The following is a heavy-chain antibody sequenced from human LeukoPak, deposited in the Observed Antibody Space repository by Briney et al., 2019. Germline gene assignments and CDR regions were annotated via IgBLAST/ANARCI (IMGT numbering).Heavy chain of an antibody. J-gene: IGHJ4*02. Sequence: PGGSLRLSCAASGFTFSSYGMSWVRQAPGKGLEWVSAISGSGGSTYYADSVKGRFTISRDNSKNTLYLQMNSLRAEDTAVYYCAKVGKIYRPKLFGELAALGHWGQGTLVTVSS. CDR1: GFTFSSYG. CDR3: AKVGKIYRPKLFGELAALGH. D-gene: IGHD3-10*01. V-gene: IGHV3-23*01. CDR2: ISGSGGST.